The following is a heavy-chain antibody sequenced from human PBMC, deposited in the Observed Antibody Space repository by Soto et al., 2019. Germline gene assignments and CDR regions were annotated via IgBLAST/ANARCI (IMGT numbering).Heavy chain of an antibody. CDR2: IIPIFGAA. V-gene: IGHV1-69*01. CDR1: GLTFSCYA. CDR3: ARDRIRGEGVAGANDDAFDI. D-gene: IGHD6-19*01. J-gene: IGHJ3*02. Sequence: QVQLVPSGAAVKKPGSSVKVSCKASGLTFSCYAISWVRQAPGQGLEWMGGIIPIFGAANYAQKFQGRVTITADESTSTAYMEVSSLRSEDTAVYYCARDRIRGEGVAGANDDAFDIWGQGTMVTVSS.